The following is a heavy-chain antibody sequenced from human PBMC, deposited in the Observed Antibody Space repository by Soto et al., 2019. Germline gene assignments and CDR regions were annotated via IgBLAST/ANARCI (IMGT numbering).Heavy chain of an antibody. CDR1: GFSLTSGGYY. Sequence: QVQLQESGPGLVKPSQTLSLTCTVSGFSLTSGGYYWSWIRQHPGKGLEWIGYIYYSGTVYYSTSLRSRIAISVETSKNQFSRMLTSVTAAGTAVYYCARAGVGPSRSWAGYYFDIWGRGTLVTVSS. CDR2: IYYSGTV. J-gene: IGHJ2*01. CDR3: ARAGVGPSRSWAGYYFDI. V-gene: IGHV4-31*03. D-gene: IGHD6-13*01.